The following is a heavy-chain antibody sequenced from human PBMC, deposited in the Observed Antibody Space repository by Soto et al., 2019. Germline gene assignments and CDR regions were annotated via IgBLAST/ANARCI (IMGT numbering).Heavy chain of an antibody. CDR2: IIPIFGTA. Sequence: GASVKVSCKASGGTFSSYAISWVRQAPGQGLEWMGGIIPIFGTANYAQKFQGRVTITADESTSTAYMELSSLRSEDTAVYYCARVEAAGEYQLLFWIGWFDPWGQGTLVTVSS. D-gene: IGHD2-2*01. V-gene: IGHV1-69*13. J-gene: IGHJ5*02. CDR1: GGTFSSYA. CDR3: ARVEAAGEYQLLFWIGWFDP.